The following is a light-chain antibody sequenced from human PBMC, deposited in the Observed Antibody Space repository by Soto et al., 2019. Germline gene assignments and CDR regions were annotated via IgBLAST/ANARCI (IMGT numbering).Light chain of an antibody. Sequence: EIVLTQSPATLSLSPGAIATLSCRASQSVSSYLAWYQQKPCQAPMLRIYDSPNTAAGITARFSGRGSGTDFTPAISGLVPDDFALYDCQARSNWSITFGQGTRLEIK. CDR3: QARSNWSIT. V-gene: IGKV3-11*01. CDR2: DSP. CDR1: QSVSSY. J-gene: IGKJ5*01.